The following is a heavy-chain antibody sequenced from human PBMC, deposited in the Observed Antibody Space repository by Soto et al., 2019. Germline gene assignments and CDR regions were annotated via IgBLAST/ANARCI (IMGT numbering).Heavy chain of an antibody. CDR2: IKSKANSYAT. CDR1: GFTFSGST. CDR3: TRRGEQFVQAFDI. Sequence: PVGSLRLSCAASGFTFSGSTVHWVRQASGKGLEWVGRIKSKANSYATAYTESLKGRFTISRDDSKNTVYLQMNSLKTEDTAVYYCTRRGEQFVQAFDIWGQGTMVT. J-gene: IGHJ3*02. D-gene: IGHD6-6*01. V-gene: IGHV3-73*01.